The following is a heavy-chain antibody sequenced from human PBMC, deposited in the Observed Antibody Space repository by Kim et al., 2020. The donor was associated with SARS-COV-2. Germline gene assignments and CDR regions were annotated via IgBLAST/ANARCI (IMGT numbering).Heavy chain of an antibody. CDR3: VRAAIFGTWDY. Sequence: SETLSLTCTVSGGSISSYYWSWIRQPPGKGLEWIGYIYYSGSTNYNPSLKSRVTISVDTSKNQFSLKLSSVTAADTAVYYCVRAAIFGTWDYWGQGTLVTVSS. CDR2: IYYSGST. CDR1: GGSISSYY. V-gene: IGHV4-59*01. D-gene: IGHD3-3*01. J-gene: IGHJ4*02.